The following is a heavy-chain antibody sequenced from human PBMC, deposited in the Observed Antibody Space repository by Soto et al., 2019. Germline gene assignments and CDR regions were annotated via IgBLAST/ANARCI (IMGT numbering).Heavy chain of an antibody. CDR3: VKNVGFALQY. D-gene: IGHD2-2*03. CDR1: GGSIGSRDW. CDR2: IYIRNGGT. Sequence: NPSETLSLTCAVFGGSIGSRDWWSWVRQAPGRGLEWIGQIYIRNGGTTISPSLQSRATISADRSRNELYLELRSLSAADTGVYYCVKNVGFALQYWGRGTLVTASS. V-gene: IGHV4-4*02. J-gene: IGHJ1*01.